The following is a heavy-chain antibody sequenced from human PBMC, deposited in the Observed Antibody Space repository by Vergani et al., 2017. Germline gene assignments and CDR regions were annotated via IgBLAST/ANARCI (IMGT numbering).Heavy chain of an antibody. CDR1: GGSINSHNYY. J-gene: IGHJ4*02. CDR3: ARVSCLGGSCYQALFDY. V-gene: IGHV4-61*02. Sequence: QVQLQESGPGLVKPSQTLSLTCTVSGGSINSHNYYWSWIRQPAGKGLEWIGRIHTSGSTNYNPSLKSRVTMSEDTSKTQFSLTLTSVTAADTAVYFCARVSCLGGSCYQALFDYWGQGVPVTVSS. CDR2: IHTSGST. D-gene: IGHD2-15*01.